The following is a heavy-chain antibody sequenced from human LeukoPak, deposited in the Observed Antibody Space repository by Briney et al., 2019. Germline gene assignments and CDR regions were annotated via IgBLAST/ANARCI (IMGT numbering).Heavy chain of an antibody. Sequence: GGSLRLSRAASGFTFSSYAMSWVRQAPGKGLEWVANINKDGSEKNYVDSVKGRFTISRDNAKNSLYLQINSLRADDTAVYYCARYQVAIDYWGQGTLVTVSA. D-gene: IGHD2-2*01. V-gene: IGHV3-7*03. CDR3: ARYQVAIDY. CDR2: INKDGSEK. CDR1: GFTFSSYA. J-gene: IGHJ4*02.